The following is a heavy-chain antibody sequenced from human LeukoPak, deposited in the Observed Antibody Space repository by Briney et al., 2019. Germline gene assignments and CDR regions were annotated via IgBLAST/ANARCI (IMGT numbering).Heavy chain of an antibody. CDR3: ARRRCSGGSCYSDFDY. CDR2: IKQDGSEK. CDR1: GFTFSNAW. Sequence: GGSLRLSCAASGFTFSNAWMSWVRQAPGKGLEWVANIKQDGSEKYYVDSVKGRFTISRDNAKNSLYLQMNSLRAEDTAVYYCARRRCSGGSCYSDFDYWGQGTLVTVSS. D-gene: IGHD2-15*01. V-gene: IGHV3-7*03. J-gene: IGHJ4*02.